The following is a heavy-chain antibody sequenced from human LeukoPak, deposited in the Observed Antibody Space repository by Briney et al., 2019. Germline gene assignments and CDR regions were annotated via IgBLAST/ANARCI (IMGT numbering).Heavy chain of an antibody. CDR1: GYSFTGYY. D-gene: IGHD5-12*01. V-gene: IGHV1-2*02. Sequence: ASVKVSCKASGYSFTGYYIHWVRQAPGQGLEWMGWINTNNGVTNFAQKFQGRVTMTRDTSISTAYMELSRLRSDDTAIYYCAKDQNTGYANNWFDPWGQGTLVTVSS. CDR2: INTNNGVT. J-gene: IGHJ5*02. CDR3: AKDQNTGYANNWFDP.